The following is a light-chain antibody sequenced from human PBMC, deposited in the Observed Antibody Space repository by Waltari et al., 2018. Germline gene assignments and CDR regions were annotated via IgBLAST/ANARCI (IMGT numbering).Light chain of an antibody. Sequence: DIVLTQSPLSLPVTPGEPASISCRSSQSLLHSNGYNYLDWYLQKPGQSPQLLIYLGSNRASGVPDRFSGSGSGTDFTLKISRVEAEDVGDYYCMQLTQWPWTFGQGTKVEIK. CDR3: MQLTQWPWT. V-gene: IGKV2-28*01. J-gene: IGKJ1*01. CDR1: QSLLHSNGYNY. CDR2: LGS.